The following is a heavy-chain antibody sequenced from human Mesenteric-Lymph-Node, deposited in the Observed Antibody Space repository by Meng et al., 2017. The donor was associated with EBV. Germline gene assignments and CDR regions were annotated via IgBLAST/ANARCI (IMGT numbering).Heavy chain of an antibody. Sequence: VQVMGSGGGLVQPGGSLGLSCAASGFPFSSYWMHWVRQAPGEGLVWASRINSDGSTTNYADSVKGRFTISRDSAKNTLFLQMNSLRAEDTAIYYRARYLTGYYIFDYWGQGTLVTVSS. J-gene: IGHJ4*02. CDR2: INSDGSTT. CDR1: GFPFSSYW. D-gene: IGHD3-9*01. V-gene: IGHV3-74*01. CDR3: ARYLTGYYIFDY.